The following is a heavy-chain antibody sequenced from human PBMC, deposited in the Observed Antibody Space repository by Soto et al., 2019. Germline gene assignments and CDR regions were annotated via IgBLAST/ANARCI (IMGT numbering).Heavy chain of an antibody. J-gene: IGHJ6*02. CDR1: GGTFSRSA. V-gene: IGHV1-69*01. CDR2: IVLIFGSP. Sequence: QVQLVQSGAEVKKPGSSVKVSCKASGGTFSRSAISWVRQAPGQGLEWMGGIVLIFGSPNYSQKFQGRLTITAYEPASTAYMELRSLKSDYTAVYFCARSYFGETIINGGFCYHGLDVWGQGTTVTVSS. D-gene: IGHD3-10*01. CDR3: ARSYFGETIINGGFCYHGLDV.